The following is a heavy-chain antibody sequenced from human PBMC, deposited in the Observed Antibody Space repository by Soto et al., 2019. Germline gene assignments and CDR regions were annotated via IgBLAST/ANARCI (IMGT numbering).Heavy chain of an antibody. CDR3: ARGHLSAVTMVRGALRY. CDR2: INHSGST. CDR1: GGSFSGYY. V-gene: IGHV4-34*01. J-gene: IGHJ4*02. Sequence: QVQLQQWGAGLLKPSETLSLTCAVYGGSFSGYYWSWIRQPPGKGLEWIGEINHSGSTNYNPSLRRRVTISVDTSKNQFSLKLSSVTAADTAVYYCARGHLSAVTMVRGALRYWGQGTLVTVSS. D-gene: IGHD3-10*01.